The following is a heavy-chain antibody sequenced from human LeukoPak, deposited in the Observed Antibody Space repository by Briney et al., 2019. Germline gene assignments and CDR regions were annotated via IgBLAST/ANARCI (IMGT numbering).Heavy chain of an antibody. Sequence: PSETLSLTCTVSGGSISSDHWNWIRQPPGKGLEWIGCIYYSGSTYYNPSLKSRVTISVDVSKSQFSLRLTSVTAADTAVYYCAGGGDGYQTRFDYWGQGTLLTVSS. CDR2: IYYSGST. D-gene: IGHD5-24*01. CDR1: GGSISSDH. CDR3: AGGGDGYQTRFDY. V-gene: IGHV4-59*01. J-gene: IGHJ4*02.